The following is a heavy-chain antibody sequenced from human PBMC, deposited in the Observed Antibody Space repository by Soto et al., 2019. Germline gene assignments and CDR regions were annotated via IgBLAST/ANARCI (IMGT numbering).Heavy chain of an antibody. CDR2: IYNSGNT. Sequence: QMQLQESGPGLVKPSETLSLTCSVSGGSISSYYWSWIRQPPGEGLEWIGHIYNSGNTNFNPSLKGRVAISVDTSKNQFSLKLSSVTAADTAVYYCASAYCGDYCDVASFEYWGQGTLVTVSS. CDR3: ASAYCGDYCDVASFEY. D-gene: IGHD2-21*01. V-gene: IGHV4-59*08. J-gene: IGHJ4*02. CDR1: GGSISSYY.